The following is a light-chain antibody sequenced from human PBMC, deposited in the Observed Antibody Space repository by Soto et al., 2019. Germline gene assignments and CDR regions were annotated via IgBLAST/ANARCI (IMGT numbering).Light chain of an antibody. CDR2: SNN. Sequence: QSVLTQPPSASGTPGQRVTISCSGSSSNIGSNTVNWYQHLPGSAPKLLIYSNNQRPSGVPDRFSGSKSGTSASLAISALQSEDEADYYCAAWHDSQNAYVVFGGGTKLTVL. J-gene: IGLJ2*01. CDR1: SSNIGSNT. V-gene: IGLV1-44*01. CDR3: AAWHDSQNAYVV.